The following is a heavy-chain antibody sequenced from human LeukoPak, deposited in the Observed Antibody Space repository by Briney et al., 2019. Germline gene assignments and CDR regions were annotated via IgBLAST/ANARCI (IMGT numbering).Heavy chain of an antibody. V-gene: IGHV3-30*04. CDR1: GFTFSSYA. CDR2: ISYDGSNK. CDR3: ARDRAYLLFDY. Sequence: GGSLRLSCAASGFTFSSYAMHWVRQAPGKGLERVAVISYDGSNKYYADSVKGRFTISRDNSKNTLYLQMNSLRAEDTAVYYCARDRAYLLFDYWGQGTLVTVSS. J-gene: IGHJ4*02. D-gene: IGHD1-26*01.